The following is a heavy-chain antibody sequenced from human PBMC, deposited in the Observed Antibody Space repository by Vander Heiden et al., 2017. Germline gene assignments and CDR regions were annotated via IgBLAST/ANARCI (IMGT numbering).Heavy chain of an antibody. CDR3: AKDSTIEYYDSSGYSPDY. J-gene: IGHJ4*02. V-gene: IGHV3-30*18. CDR2: ISYDGSNK. Sequence: QVQLVESGGGVVQPGRSLRRSCAASGFTFSSYGLPWVRQAPGKGLEWVAVISYDGSNKYYADSVKGRFTISRDNSKNTLYLQMNSLRAEDTAVYYCAKDSTIEYYDSSGYSPDYWGQGTLVTVSS. D-gene: IGHD3-22*01. CDR1: GFTFSSYG.